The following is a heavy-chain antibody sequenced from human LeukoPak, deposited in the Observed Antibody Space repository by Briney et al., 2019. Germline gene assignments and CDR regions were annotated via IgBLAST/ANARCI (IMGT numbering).Heavy chain of an antibody. CDR2: INPNSGGT. Sequence: ASVTVSCMASGYTFTGYYMHWVRQAPGQGREWMGWINPNSGGTNYAQKFQGRVTMTRDTSISTAYMELSRLRSDDTAVYYCSIVVVPANTGSPWGQGTLVTVSS. CDR3: SIVVVPANTGSP. V-gene: IGHV1-2*02. D-gene: IGHD2-2*01. CDR1: GYTFTGYY. J-gene: IGHJ5*02.